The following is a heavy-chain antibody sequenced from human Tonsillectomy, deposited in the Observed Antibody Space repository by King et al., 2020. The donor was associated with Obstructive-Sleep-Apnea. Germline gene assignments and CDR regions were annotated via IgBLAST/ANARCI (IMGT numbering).Heavy chain of an antibody. J-gene: IGHJ4*02. Sequence: QLQESGPGLVKPSETLSLTCTVAGGSISSSSYYGGWSRQPPGKGLEWIGRIYFRGITSYNPAPHSRVTISVDKSKNQFSLKLSFWTAADTAVYYCASLEASYDYWGQGTLVTVSS. CDR2: IYFRGIT. V-gene: IGHV4-39*07. CDR3: ASLEASYDY. D-gene: IGHD6-6*01. CDR1: GGSISSSSYY.